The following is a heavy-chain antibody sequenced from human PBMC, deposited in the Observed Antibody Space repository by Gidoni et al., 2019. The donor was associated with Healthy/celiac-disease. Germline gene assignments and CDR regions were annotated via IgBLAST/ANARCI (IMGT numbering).Heavy chain of an antibody. J-gene: IGHJ4*02. CDR1: GLTFSSYA. V-gene: IGHV3-23*01. D-gene: IGHD3-10*01. CDR3: AKRGFLRGQFDY. Sequence: EVQLLESGGGLVQPGGSLRLSCAASGLTFSSYAMSWVRQAPGKGREWVAAISGSGGSTSYADSVKGRFTISRDNSKNTLYLQMNSRRAEDTAIYYCAKRGFLRGQFDYWGQGTLVTVSS. CDR2: ISGSGGST.